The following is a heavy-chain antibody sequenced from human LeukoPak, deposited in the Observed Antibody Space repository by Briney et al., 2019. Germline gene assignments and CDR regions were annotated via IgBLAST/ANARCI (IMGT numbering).Heavy chain of an antibody. D-gene: IGHD3-22*01. Sequence: AGGSLRLSCAASGFTFSTYAMSWVRQAPGKGLEWVSLIGGSDGRTRYADSVKGRFTISRDNSKNTLYLEMNSLRGEDTAVYYCAKDSSSYDWGYMDVWGKGTTVTISS. CDR3: AKDSSSYDWGYMDV. CDR1: GFTFSTYA. CDR2: IGGSDGRT. V-gene: IGHV3-23*01. J-gene: IGHJ6*03.